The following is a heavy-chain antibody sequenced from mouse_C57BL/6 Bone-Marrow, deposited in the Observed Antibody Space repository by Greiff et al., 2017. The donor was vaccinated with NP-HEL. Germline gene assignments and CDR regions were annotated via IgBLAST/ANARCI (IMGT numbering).Heavy chain of an antibody. J-gene: IGHJ1*03. D-gene: IGHD1-1*01. V-gene: IGHV1-72*01. CDR1: GYTFTSYW. CDR3: ARAYYGSSYEWYFDV. CDR2: IDPNSGGT. Sequence: QVHVKQSGAELVKPGASVKLSCKASGYTFTSYWMHWVKQRPGRGLEWIGRIDPNSGGTKYNEKFKSKATLTVDKPSSTAYMQLSSLTSEDSAVYYCARAYYGSSYEWYFDVWGTGTTVTVSS.